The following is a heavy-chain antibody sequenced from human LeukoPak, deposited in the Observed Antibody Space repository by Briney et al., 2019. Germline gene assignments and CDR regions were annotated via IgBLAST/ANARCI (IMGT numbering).Heavy chain of an antibody. V-gene: IGHV1-24*01. CDR3: ATFTDGYYSDY. CDR1: GYALTELS. J-gene: IGHJ4*02. CDR2: FDPEDGET. D-gene: IGHD4-11*01. Sequence: ASVKVSCKVSGYALTELSMHWVRQAPGQGLEWMGGFDPEDGETIYAQKFQGRVTMTEDTSTDTAYMELSSQRSEDTAVYYCATFTDGYYSDYWGQGTLVTVSS.